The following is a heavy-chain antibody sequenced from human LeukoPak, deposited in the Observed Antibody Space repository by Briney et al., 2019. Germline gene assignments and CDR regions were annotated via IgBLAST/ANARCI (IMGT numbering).Heavy chain of an antibody. J-gene: IGHJ6*02. CDR3: ARHVAGSYYYYYGMDV. CDR2: IYYSGST. Sequence: SETLFLTCTVSGGSISSYYWSWIRQPPGKGLEWIGYIYYSGSTNYNPSLKSRVTISVDTSKNQFSLKLSSVTAADTAVYYCARHVAGSYYYYYGMDVWGQGTTVTVSS. D-gene: IGHD2-21*01. CDR1: GGSISSYY. V-gene: IGHV4-59*08.